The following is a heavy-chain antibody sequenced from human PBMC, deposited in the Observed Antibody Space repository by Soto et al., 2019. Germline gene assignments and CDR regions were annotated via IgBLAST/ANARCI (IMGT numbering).Heavy chain of an antibody. CDR1: GGSISSSSYY. D-gene: IGHD4-4*01. V-gene: IGHV4-39*01. CDR2: IYYSGST. J-gene: IGHJ4*02. Sequence: SETLSLTCTVSGGSISSSSYYWGWIRQPPGKGLEWIGSIYYSGSTYYNPSLKSRVTISVDTSKNQFSLKLSSVTAADTAVYYCARRPQYPKYFDYWGQGTLVTVSS. CDR3: ARRPQYPKYFDY.